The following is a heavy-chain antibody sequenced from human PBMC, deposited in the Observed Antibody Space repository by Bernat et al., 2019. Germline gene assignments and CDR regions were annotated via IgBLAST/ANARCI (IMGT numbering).Heavy chain of an antibody. V-gene: IGHV3-30*01. CDR3: AREGSSTSYYYMDV. D-gene: IGHD2-2*01. Sequence: QVQLVESGGGVVQPGRSQRLSCAASGFTFSSYAMHWVRQAPGKGLEWVAVISYDGSNKYYADSVKGRFTISRDNSKNTLYLQMNSLRAEDTAVYYCAREGSSTSYYYMDVWGKGTTVTVSS. J-gene: IGHJ6*03. CDR1: GFTFSSYA. CDR2: ISYDGSNK.